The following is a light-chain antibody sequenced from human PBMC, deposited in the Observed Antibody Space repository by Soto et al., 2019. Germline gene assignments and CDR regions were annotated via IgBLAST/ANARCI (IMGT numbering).Light chain of an antibody. J-gene: IGLJ2*01. V-gene: IGLV2-14*01. CDR2: DVS. Sequence: QSALTQPASVSGSPGQSITISCTGTNSDVGGYNYVSWYQQHPGKAPQLMIYDVSNRPSGVSNRFSGSKSGNTASLTISGLQAEDEADYYCRSYTSSSTRVFGGGTKLTVL. CDR3: RSYTSSSTRV. CDR1: NSDVGGYNY.